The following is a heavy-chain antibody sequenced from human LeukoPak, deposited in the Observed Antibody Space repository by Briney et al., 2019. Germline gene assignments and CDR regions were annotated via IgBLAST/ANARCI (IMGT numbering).Heavy chain of an antibody. J-gene: IGHJ6*02. D-gene: IGHD2-21*02. CDR3: ARDRSEVAYCGGDCYKGYYGMDV. Sequence: GAPVKVSCKAFGYTFTSSGIIWGRQTPVQRLVWIGWITAYKGNTNYAQKIKGRVTMTTDTSTRTAYMELTSLRSDGTAVYYCARDRSEVAYCGGDCYKGYYGMDVWGQGSTVTVSS. V-gene: IGHV1-18*01. CDR1: GYTFTSSG. CDR2: ITAYKGNT.